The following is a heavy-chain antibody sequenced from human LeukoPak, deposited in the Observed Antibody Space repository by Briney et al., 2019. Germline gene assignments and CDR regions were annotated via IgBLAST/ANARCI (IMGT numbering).Heavy chain of an antibody. D-gene: IGHD4-23*01. J-gene: IGHJ3*02. CDR2: MHHSGST. CDR3: ARNGGNSDFDI. V-gene: IGHV4-4*02. CDR1: GGSISRSSW. Sequence: SETLSLTCAVSGGSISRSSWWTWVRQPPGKGLEWIGEMHHSGSTNYNPSLKSRVTILADKSKNQFSLKLDSVTAADTAVYYCARNGGNSDFDIWGQGTMVIVSS.